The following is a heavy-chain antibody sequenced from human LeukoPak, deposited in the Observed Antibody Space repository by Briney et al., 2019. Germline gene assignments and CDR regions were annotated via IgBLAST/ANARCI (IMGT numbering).Heavy chain of an antibody. CDR1: GFTFRSYG. CDR3: AKDRSQFIAAAGTHPQDY. Sequence: GGSLRLSCAASGFTFRSYGMSWVRQAPGKGLEWVSALSGSGSSTYYADSVKGRFIISRDNSKNTLFLQMSSLRAEDTAVYYCAKDRSQFIAAAGTHPQDYWGQGTLVTVSS. V-gene: IGHV3-23*01. D-gene: IGHD6-13*01. J-gene: IGHJ4*02. CDR2: LSGSGSST.